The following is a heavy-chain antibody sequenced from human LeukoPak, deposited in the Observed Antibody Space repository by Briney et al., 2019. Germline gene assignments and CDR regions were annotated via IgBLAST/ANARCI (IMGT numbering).Heavy chain of an antibody. V-gene: IGHV1-2*02. D-gene: IGHD3-9*01. CDR1: GYTFTGYF. J-gene: IGHJ3*01. CDR3: ARRLVDSNAGYDA. Sequence: ASVKVSCKASGYTFTGYFMHWVRQAPGQGLEWMGWINPNSGGTTYAQIFQDRVTMTRDTSISTAYMELSRLTSDDTAVYYCARRLVDSNAGYDAWGQGTMVTVSS. CDR2: INPNSGGT.